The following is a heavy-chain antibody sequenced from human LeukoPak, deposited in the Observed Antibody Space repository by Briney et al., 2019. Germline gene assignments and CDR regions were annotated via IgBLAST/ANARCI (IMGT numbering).Heavy chain of an antibody. CDR2: INNYNGNT. Sequence: ASVHVSYLASRYTFTDYVISWVRQAPRQGLEWMGWINNYNGNTIDAQKFQGRVTLATDTSASTAYMELRSLGSDDSAVYYCARNLGYCSGNRCYRNWFDPWGQGTLVTVSS. D-gene: IGHD2-2*03. V-gene: IGHV1-18*01. CDR3: ARNLGYCSGNRCYRNWFDP. J-gene: IGHJ5*02. CDR1: RYTFTDYV.